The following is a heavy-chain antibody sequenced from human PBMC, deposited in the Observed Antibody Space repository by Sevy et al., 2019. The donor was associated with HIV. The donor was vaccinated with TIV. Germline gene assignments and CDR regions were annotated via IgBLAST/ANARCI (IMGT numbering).Heavy chain of an antibody. CDR1: GFTFSSYA. V-gene: IGHV3-23*01. D-gene: IGHD3-3*01. J-gene: IGHJ3*02. CDR3: AKASTFWSGYYRNDAFDI. Sequence: GGALRLSCAASGFTFSSYAMSWVRQAPGKGLEWVSAISGSGGSTYYADSVKGRFTSSRDNSKNTLYLQMNSLRAEDTAVYYCAKASTFWSGYYRNDAFDIWGQGTMVTVSS. CDR2: ISGSGGST.